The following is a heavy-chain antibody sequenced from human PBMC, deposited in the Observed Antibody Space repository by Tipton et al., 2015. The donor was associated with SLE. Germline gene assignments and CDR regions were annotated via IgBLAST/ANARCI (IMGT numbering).Heavy chain of an antibody. CDR2: IYNSGIT. V-gene: IGHV4-61*10. CDR1: GDSFSSGSSS. CDR3: ARGPPRLVWYYFDY. Sequence: TLSLTCTVSGDSFSSGSSSWNWVRQPAGKGLEWIGLIYNSGITNYNPSLQSRVTLSVDMSKNQFSLKLSSVTAADTAVYYCARGPPRLVWYYFDYWGQGTLVTVSS. D-gene: IGHD3-16*01. J-gene: IGHJ4*02.